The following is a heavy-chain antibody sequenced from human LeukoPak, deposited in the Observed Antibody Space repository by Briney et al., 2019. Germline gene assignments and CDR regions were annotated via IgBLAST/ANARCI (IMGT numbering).Heavy chain of an antibody. CDR2: ISWDGGST. CDR1: GFTFDDYT. J-gene: IGHJ4*02. D-gene: IGHD6-19*01. CDR3: ARDRRESVAGTFFDY. V-gene: IGHV3-43*01. Sequence: GGSLRLSCAASGFTFDDYTMHWVRQAPGKGLEWVSLISWDGGSTYYADSVKGRFTISRDNSKNTLYLQMNSLRAEDTAVYYCARDRRESVAGTFFDYWGQGTLVTVSS.